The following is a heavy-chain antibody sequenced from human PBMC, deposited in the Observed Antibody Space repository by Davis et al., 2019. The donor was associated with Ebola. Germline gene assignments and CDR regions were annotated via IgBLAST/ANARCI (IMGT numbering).Heavy chain of an antibody. CDR1: GYTFTSYG. CDR3: ARTGSGYSYGYGFDY. J-gene: IGHJ4*02. CDR2: INPSGGST. V-gene: IGHV1-46*01. D-gene: IGHD5-18*01. Sequence: ASVKVSCKASGYTFTSYGISWVRQAPGQGLEWMGIINPSGGSTSYAQKFQGRVTMTRDTSTSTVYMELSSLRSEDTAVYYCARTGSGYSYGYGFDYWGQGTLVTVSS.